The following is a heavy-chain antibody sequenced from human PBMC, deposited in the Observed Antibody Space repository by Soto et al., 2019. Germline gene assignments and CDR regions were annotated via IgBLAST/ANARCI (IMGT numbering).Heavy chain of an antibody. D-gene: IGHD2-8*01. CDR3: ARGMVDGGYYYGMDV. Sequence: GGSLRLSCAASGFTFSSYAMSWVRQAPGKGLEWVSAISGSGGSTYYADSVKGRFTISRDNAKNSLYLQMNSLRDEDTAVYYCARGMVDGGYYYGMDVWGQGTTVTVSS. CDR1: GFTFSSYA. J-gene: IGHJ6*02. CDR2: ISGSGGST. V-gene: IGHV3-23*01.